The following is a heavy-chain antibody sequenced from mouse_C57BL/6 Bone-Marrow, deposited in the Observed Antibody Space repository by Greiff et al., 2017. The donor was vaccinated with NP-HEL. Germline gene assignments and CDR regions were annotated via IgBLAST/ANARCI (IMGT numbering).Heavy chain of an antibody. CDR2: ISGGGGNT. CDR3: ARHYYGFAY. Sequence: EVQRVESGGGLVKPGGSLKLSCAASGFTFSSYTMSWVRQTPEKRLEWVATISGGGGNTYYPDSVKGRFTISRDNAKNTLYLQMSSLRSEDTALYYCARHYYGFAYGGQGNLVTVTA. J-gene: IGHJ3*01. CDR1: GFTFSSYT. V-gene: IGHV5-9*01. D-gene: IGHD1-1*01.